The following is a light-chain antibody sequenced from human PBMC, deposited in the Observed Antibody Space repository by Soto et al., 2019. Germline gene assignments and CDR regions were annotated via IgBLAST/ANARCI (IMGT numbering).Light chain of an antibody. V-gene: IGKV3-15*01. Sequence: IVLTHSPGTLSFSPGEIATLSFRAIQSVSSSYLAWYQQKPGQPPRLLIYGVSTRATGVPARFSGSGSETDFSLTISSLQIEDFALYYCQQSNNWPPLTFGGGTKVDIK. CDR3: QQSNNWPPLT. CDR1: QSVSSSY. CDR2: GVS. J-gene: IGKJ4*01.